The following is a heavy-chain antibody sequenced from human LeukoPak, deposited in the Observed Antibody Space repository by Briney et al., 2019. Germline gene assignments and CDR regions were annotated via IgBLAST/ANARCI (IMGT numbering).Heavy chain of an antibody. V-gene: IGHV3-23*01. CDR2: ISGSGGST. CDR1: GFTFSSYA. Sequence: GASLRLSCAASGFTFSSYAMSWVRQAPGKGLEWVSAISGSGGSTYCADSVEGRFTISRDNSKNTLYLQMNSLRAEDTAVYYCAKSTIRYYDILTGWKSYYYGMDVWGQGTTVTVSS. D-gene: IGHD3-9*01. J-gene: IGHJ6*02. CDR3: AKSTIRYYDILTGWKSYYYGMDV.